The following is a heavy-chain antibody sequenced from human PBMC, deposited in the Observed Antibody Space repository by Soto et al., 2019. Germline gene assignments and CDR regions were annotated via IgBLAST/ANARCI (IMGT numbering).Heavy chain of an antibody. V-gene: IGHV3-21*01. Sequence: PGGSLRLSCAASGFTFSSYSMNWVRQAPGKGLEWVSSISSSSSYIYYADSVKGRFTISRDNAKNSLYLQMNSLRAEDTAVYYCARDQPGYSYGYGLGYWGQGTRVTVSS. D-gene: IGHD5-18*01. CDR2: ISSSSSYI. CDR3: ARDQPGYSYGYGLGY. J-gene: IGHJ4*02. CDR1: GFTFSSYS.